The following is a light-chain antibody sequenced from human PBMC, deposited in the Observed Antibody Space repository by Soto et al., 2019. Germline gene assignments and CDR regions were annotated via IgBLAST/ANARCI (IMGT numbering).Light chain of an antibody. V-gene: IGKV1-5*01. CDR1: QTIRSL. Sequence: DIQMTQSPSTLSASVGDRVTITCRASQTIRSLLAWYQQKPGKAPKALIYDASRLGSGVPSRFSGSGSGTEFTLTISSLQPDDFATYYCQQYQTYATFGQGTRLEIK. CDR3: QQYQTYAT. J-gene: IGKJ5*01. CDR2: DAS.